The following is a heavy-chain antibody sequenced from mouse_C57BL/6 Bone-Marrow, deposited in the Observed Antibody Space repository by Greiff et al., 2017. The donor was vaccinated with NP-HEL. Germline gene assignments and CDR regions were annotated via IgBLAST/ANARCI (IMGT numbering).Heavy chain of an antibody. CDR2: ISYDGSN. Sequence: EVQLVESGPGLVKPSQSLSLTCSVTGYSITSGYYWNWILQFPGNKLEWMGYISYDGSNNYNPSLKNRISITRDTSKNQFFLKLNSVTTEDTATYYCARAFAYWGQGTLVTVSA. CDR1: GYSITSGYY. J-gene: IGHJ3*01. V-gene: IGHV3-6*01. CDR3: ARAFAY.